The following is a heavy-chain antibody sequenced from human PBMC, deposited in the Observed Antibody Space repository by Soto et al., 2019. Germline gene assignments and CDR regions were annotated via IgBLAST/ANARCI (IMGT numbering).Heavy chain of an antibody. J-gene: IGHJ5*02. Sequence: PSETLSLTCTVSDDSITRGGYYWSWIRQHPWKGLEWIGYIYYSGSTYYNPSLKSRVTISVDTSKNQFSLKLCSVTAADTAVYYCARDPTPWGQGTLVTVSS. CDR1: DDSITRGGYY. CDR2: IYYSGST. V-gene: IGHV4-31*03. CDR3: ARDPTP.